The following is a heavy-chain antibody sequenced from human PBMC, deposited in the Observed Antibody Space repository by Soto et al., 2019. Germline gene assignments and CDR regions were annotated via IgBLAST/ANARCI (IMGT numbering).Heavy chain of an antibody. CDR2: INAGNGNT. CDR3: ARDWVAMGGMDV. Sequence: QVPLVQSGAEVKKPGASVKVSCKASGYTFTSYAMHWVRQAPGQRLEWMGWINAGNGNTKYSQKFQGRVTITRDTSASTAYMELSSLRSEDTAVYYCARDWVAMGGMDVWGQGTTVTVSS. V-gene: IGHV1-3*01. CDR1: GYTFTSYA. J-gene: IGHJ6*02. D-gene: IGHD3-16*01.